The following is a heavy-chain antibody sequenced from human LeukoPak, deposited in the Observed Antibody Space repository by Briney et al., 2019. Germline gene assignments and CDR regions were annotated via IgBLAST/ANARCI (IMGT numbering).Heavy chain of an antibody. CDR2: IWYDGSNK. CDR1: GFTFSRYG. CDR3: AKDGAQQLVRHYFDY. Sequence: GRSLRLSCAASGFTFSRYGMHWVRQAPGKGLEWVAVIWYDGSNKYYADSVKGRFTISRDNSKNTLYLQMNSLRAEDTAVYYCAKDGAQQLVRHYFDYWGPGTLVTVSS. D-gene: IGHD6-13*01. V-gene: IGHV3-33*06. J-gene: IGHJ4*02.